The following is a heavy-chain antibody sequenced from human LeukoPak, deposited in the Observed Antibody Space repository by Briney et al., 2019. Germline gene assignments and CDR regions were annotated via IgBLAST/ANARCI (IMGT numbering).Heavy chain of an antibody. V-gene: IGHV3-30*02. CDR3: ARLIAASVHDAFDI. CDR2: IRYDGSNK. Sequence: GGSLRLSCAASGFTFSSYGMHWVRQAPGEGLEWVAFIRYDGSNKYYADSVKGRFTISRDNSKNTLYLQMNSLRAEDTAVYYCARLIAASVHDAFDIWGQGTMVTVSS. J-gene: IGHJ3*02. D-gene: IGHD6-6*01. CDR1: GFTFSSYG.